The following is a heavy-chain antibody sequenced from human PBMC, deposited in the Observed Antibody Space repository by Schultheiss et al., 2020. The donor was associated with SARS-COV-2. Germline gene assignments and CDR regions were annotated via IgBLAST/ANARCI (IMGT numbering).Heavy chain of an antibody. D-gene: IGHD2-2*01. CDR2: IKSKTDGGTT. J-gene: IGHJ6*02. Sequence: GGSLRLSCAASGFTFSSYEMNWVRQAPEKGLEWVGRIKSKTDGGTTDYAAPVKGRFTISRDDSKNTLYLQMNSLKTEDTAVYYCTTDSTMVARDYYYYGMDVWGQGTTVTVSS. CDR3: TTDSTMVARDYYYYGMDV. CDR1: GFTFSSYE. V-gene: IGHV3-15*01.